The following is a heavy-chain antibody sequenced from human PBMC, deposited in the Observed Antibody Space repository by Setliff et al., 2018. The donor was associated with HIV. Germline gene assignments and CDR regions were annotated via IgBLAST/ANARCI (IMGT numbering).Heavy chain of an antibody. V-gene: IGHV3-48*01. CDR2: IYPDSNNI. J-gene: IGHJ4*02. Sequence: LGGSLRLSCAASGFTFSIYPMNWVRQAPGKGLEWVSHIYPDSNNIDYTDSVKGRFTISRDNAKNSLYLQMSSLRAEDAAVYYCATDLHWAFDYWGQGSLVTVSS. CDR3: ATDLHWAFDY. CDR1: GFTFSIYP. D-gene: IGHD7-27*01.